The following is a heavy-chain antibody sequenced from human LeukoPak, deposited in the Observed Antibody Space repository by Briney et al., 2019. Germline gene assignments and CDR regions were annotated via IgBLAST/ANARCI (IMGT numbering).Heavy chain of an antibody. J-gene: IGHJ6*02. CDR1: GGSFSGYY. CDR3: ARGEENYYYYYGMDV. Sequence: PSETLSVTCAVYGGSFSGYYWNWIRQPPGKGLEWIGEINHSGSTNYNPSLKSRVTISVDTSKNQFSLKLSSVTAADTAVYYCARGEENYYYYYGMDVWGQGTTVTVSS. CDR2: INHSGST. V-gene: IGHV4-34*01.